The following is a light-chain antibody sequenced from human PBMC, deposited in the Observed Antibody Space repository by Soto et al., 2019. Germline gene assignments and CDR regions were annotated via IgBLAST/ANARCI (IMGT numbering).Light chain of an antibody. CDR1: SSDVGGYNY. V-gene: IGLV2-14*01. CDR2: DVS. J-gene: IGLJ1*01. Sequence: ALTQPASVSGSTGQSITISCTGTSSDVGGYNYVSWYQQHPGKAPKLMIYDVSNRPSGVSNRFSGSKSGNTASLTISGLQAEDEADYYCSSYTSSITLYVFGTGTKVTVL. CDR3: SSYTSSITLYV.